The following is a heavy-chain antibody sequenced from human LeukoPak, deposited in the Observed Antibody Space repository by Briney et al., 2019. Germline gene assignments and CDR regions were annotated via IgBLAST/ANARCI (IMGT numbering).Heavy chain of an antibody. CDR2: IANDGKTT. V-gene: IGHV3-30*18. D-gene: IGHD3-10*01. CDR3: TKEGLPSGSSWSAWFDP. CDR1: GFTFSIYG. Sequence: GGPLRLSCAASGFTFSIYGTHWVRQAPGKGLEWVAVIANDGKTTYYAYSVKGRFTISRDNSKNTLYLQMNSLRAEDTAVYYCTKEGLPSGSSWSAWFDPWGQGTLVTVSS. J-gene: IGHJ5*02.